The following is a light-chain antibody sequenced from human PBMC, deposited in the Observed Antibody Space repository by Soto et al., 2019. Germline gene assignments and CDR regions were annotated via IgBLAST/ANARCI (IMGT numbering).Light chain of an antibody. CDR3: QQYRGSQYT. V-gene: IGKV3-20*01. CDR1: QSVSNNY. CDR2: GAS. Sequence: EIVLTQSPGTLSLSPGERVTLSVRAIQSVSNNYLAWYQHKRGQAPRLLIYGASISAAAIPDRFSGGGSGTNFTLTITKLGPADFAVYYGQQYRGSQYTFGQGTKLEI. J-gene: IGKJ2*01.